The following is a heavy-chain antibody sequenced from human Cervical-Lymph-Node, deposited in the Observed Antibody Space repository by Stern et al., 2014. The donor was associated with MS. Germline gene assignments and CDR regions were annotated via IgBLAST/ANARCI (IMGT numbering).Heavy chain of an antibody. CDR3: AKGKTVTGSGYGIDV. Sequence: EVQLLESGGGLVQPGGSLRLPCAASGFNFNDFAMTWVRQAPGKGLEWVSSISGSGGNTFYAESVKGRFTISRDNSKSTLWLQMNSLRAEDTAIYYCAKGKTVTGSGYGIDVWGQGTTVTVSS. CDR2: ISGSGGNT. CDR1: GFNFNDFA. D-gene: IGHD6-19*01. J-gene: IGHJ6*01. V-gene: IGHV3-23*01.